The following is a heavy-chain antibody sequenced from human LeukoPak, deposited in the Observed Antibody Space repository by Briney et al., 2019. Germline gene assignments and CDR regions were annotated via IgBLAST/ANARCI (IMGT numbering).Heavy chain of an antibody. CDR3: ASRSVPGNFDY. CDR1: GGSFSGYY. V-gene: IGHV4-34*01. J-gene: IGHJ4*02. CDR2: INHSGST. Sequence: PSETLSLTCAVYGGSFSGYYWSWIRQPPGKGLEWIGEINHSGSTNYNPSLKSRVTISVDTSKNQFSLKLSSVTAADTAVYYCASRSVPGNFDYWGQGTLVTVSS. D-gene: IGHD2-2*01.